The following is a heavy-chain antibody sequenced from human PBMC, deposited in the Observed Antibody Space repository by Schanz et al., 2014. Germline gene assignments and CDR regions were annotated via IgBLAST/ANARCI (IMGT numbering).Heavy chain of an antibody. Sequence: QVQLVQSGTQVKKPGASVKVSCKASGYTLSAYSLHWVRQAPGQGLEWMGIINPSGGGTSYALRFQDRVTVTGDTSRGPFYMDLNSLRTEASAVYYCTSAPATYFNDSGRLGTRFDYWGQGTLVTVSS. CDR3: TSAPATYFNDSGRLGTRFDY. V-gene: IGHV1-46*03. J-gene: IGHJ4*02. D-gene: IGHD1-1*01. CDR2: INPSGGGT. CDR1: GYTLSAYS.